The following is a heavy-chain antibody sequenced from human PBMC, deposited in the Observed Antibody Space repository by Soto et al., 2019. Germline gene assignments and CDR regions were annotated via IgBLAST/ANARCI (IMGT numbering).Heavy chain of an antibody. CDR1: GGSSISSNW. J-gene: IGHJ4*02. Sequence: LETLSLTCAVSGGSSISSNWWSWVRQPPGKGLEWIGEIYHSGSTNYNPSLKSRVTISVDKSKNQFSLKLSSVTAADTAVYYCARAPYPSTYYYDSSGYYPRAYFDYWGQGTLVTVPQ. D-gene: IGHD3-22*01. CDR3: ARAPYPSTYYYDSSGYYPRAYFDY. V-gene: IGHV4-4*02. CDR2: IYHSGST.